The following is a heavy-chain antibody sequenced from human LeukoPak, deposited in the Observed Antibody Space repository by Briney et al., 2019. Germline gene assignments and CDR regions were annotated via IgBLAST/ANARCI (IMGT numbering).Heavy chain of an antibody. CDR2: INPNTGGT. J-gene: IGHJ4*02. V-gene: IGHV1-2*06. CDR1: GYTFTDYS. Sequence: GASVKVSCKASGYTFTDYSIYWVRQAPGQGLEWMGRINPNTGGTNYAQKFQGRVTMTRDTSISTAYMELSRLRSDDTAVYYCARALVRGVITHEGYWGQGTLVTVSS. CDR3: ARALVRGVITHEGY. D-gene: IGHD3-10*01.